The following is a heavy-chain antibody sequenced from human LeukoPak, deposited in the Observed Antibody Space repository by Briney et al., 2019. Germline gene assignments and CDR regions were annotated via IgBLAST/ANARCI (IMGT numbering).Heavy chain of an antibody. CDR3: TGQKGRDY. V-gene: IGHV3-48*02. J-gene: IGHJ4*02. Sequence: GGSLRLSCVASGFTSSRDTMSWVRQAPGTGLEWVSSISSDRTAIFYADSVKGRLTISRDNAQNSLYLQMNSLRDEDSAVYYCTGQKGRDYWVQGTLVIVSS. CDR2: ISSDRTAI. CDR1: GFTSSRDT.